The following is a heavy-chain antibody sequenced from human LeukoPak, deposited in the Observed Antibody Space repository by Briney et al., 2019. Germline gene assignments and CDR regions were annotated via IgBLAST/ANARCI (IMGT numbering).Heavy chain of an antibody. J-gene: IGHJ4*02. Sequence: GGSLRLSSAASGFTFSSYAMSWVRQAPGKGLEWDSAISGSGGSTYYADSVKGRFTVSRDNSKNTLYLQMNSLRAEDTAIYYCAKGKIPAADYYFDYWGQGTLVTVSS. V-gene: IGHV3-23*01. D-gene: IGHD6-13*01. CDR2: ISGSGGST. CDR1: GFTFSSYA. CDR3: AKGKIPAADYYFDY.